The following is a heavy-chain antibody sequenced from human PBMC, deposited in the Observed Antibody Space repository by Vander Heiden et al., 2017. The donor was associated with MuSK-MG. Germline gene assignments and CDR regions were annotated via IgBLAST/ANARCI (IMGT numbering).Heavy chain of an antibody. J-gene: IGHJ4*02. Sequence: QLHLQESGPGLSSPSETLSLPCTVPGSSISSSSYYWGWLRPPPGQGLEWLGCIYYSGMTYYNPALKSRVIISVNTSKRQFSLRLSSATDADTAVYYGARSSYFQGGSCCLLSDNWGQGTLVNVSA. D-gene: IGHD2-15*01. CDR1: GSSISSSSYY. V-gene: IGHV4-39*07. CDR3: ARSSYFQGGSCCLLSDN. CDR2: IYYSGMT.